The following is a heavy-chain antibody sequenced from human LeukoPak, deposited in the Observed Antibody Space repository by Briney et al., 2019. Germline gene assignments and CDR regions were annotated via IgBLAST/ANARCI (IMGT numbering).Heavy chain of an antibody. CDR3: AKDYYYDSSGYYYGDAFDI. CDR2: ISGSGGTT. D-gene: IGHD3-22*01. V-gene: IGHV3-23*01. CDR1: GFTFSAYA. J-gene: IGHJ3*02. Sequence: GGSLRLSGAAPGFTFSAYAMAWVRQAPGKGLEWVSTISGSGGTTYSADSVKGRFTISRDNSKNILYLQVNSLRAGDTAVYYCAKDYYYDSSGYYYGDAFDIWGQGTMVTVSS.